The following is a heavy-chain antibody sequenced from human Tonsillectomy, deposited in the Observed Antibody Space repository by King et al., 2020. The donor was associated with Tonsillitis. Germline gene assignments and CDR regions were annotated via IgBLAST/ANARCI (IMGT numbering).Heavy chain of an antibody. D-gene: IGHD1-14*01. CDR1: GGSISSYY. J-gene: IGHJ4*02. V-gene: IGHV4-59*08. Sequence: VQLVESGPGLVQSSETLSLTCTVSGGSISSYYWCWIRQSPERGLEYIGYISYNGNTKYNPSLTSRVTISADMSKNQFSLTLNSVTAADTAIYYCAGVATTLLDYWGPGTLVTVSS. CDR2: ISYNGNT. CDR3: AGVATTLLDY.